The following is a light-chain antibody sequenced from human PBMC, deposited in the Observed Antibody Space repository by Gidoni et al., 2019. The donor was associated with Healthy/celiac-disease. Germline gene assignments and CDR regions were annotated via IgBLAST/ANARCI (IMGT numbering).Light chain of an antibody. CDR1: QSLLHSNGYNY. CDR2: LGS. CDR3: MQALQTPIT. J-gene: IGKJ5*01. V-gene: IGKV2-28*01. Sequence: DIVMTQSPLSLPVTPGEPASISCRSSQSLLHSNGYNYLDWYLKKPGQSPQLLIYLGSNRASGVPDRFSGSGSGTDFTLKISRVDAEDVGVYYCMQALQTPITFGQGTRLEIK.